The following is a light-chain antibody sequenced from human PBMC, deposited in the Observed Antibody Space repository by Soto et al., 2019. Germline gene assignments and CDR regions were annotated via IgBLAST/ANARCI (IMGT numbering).Light chain of an antibody. V-gene: IGLV2-14*01. CDR1: SSDVGAYDF. CDR3: SSYTTSRSVL. J-gene: IGLJ2*01. CDR2: DVN. Sequence: QSALTQPASVSGSPGQSIAISCTGTSSDVGAYDFVSWYQQHPGKAPKVMIYDVNHRPSGVSDRFSGSKSGNTASLTISGLQAEDEADYFCSSYTTSRSVLFGGGTKVPS.